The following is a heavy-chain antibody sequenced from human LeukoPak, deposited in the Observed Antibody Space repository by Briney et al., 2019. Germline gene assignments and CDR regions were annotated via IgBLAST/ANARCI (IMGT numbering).Heavy chain of an antibody. CDR3: AKDPGYRDF. D-gene: IGHD5-18*01. V-gene: IGHV3-30*02. CDR1: GFIFSNYG. CDR2: IRNDGSNN. J-gene: IGHJ4*02. Sequence: GGSLRLSCSASGFIFSNYGMHWVRQAPGKGLEWVAYIRNDGSNNYYEDSVKGRFTISRDNSKNTLYLQMNSLRPEDTAMYFCAKDPGYRDFWGQGTLVTVSS.